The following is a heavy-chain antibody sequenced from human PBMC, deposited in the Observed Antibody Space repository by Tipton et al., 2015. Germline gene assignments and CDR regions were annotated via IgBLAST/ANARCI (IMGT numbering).Heavy chain of an antibody. Sequence: TLSLTCDVSGYSISSGYYWSWIRQPPGKGLEWIGGFFHSGNTFHNPSLRSRVIISVDTSKNQISLTVTSVTAADTAVYYCARSRYTVTPDSWGQGTLVTVSS. V-gene: IGHV4-38-2*01. D-gene: IGHD4-17*01. CDR2: FFHSGNT. J-gene: IGHJ4*02. CDR3: ARSRYTVTPDS. CDR1: GYSISSGYY.